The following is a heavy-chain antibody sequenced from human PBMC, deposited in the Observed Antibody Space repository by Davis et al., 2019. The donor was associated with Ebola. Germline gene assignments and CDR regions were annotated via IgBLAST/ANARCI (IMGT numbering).Heavy chain of an antibody. Sequence: GESLKISCKGSGYSFTSYWIGWVRQMPGKGLEWMGIIYPGDSDTRYSPSFQGQVTISADKSISTAYLQWSSLKASDTAMYYCARGSKWGAYYYYYGMDVWGQGTTVTVSS. D-gene: IGHD7-27*01. CDR1: GYSFTSYW. CDR2: IYPGDSDT. V-gene: IGHV5-51*01. CDR3: ARGSKWGAYYYYYGMDV. J-gene: IGHJ6*02.